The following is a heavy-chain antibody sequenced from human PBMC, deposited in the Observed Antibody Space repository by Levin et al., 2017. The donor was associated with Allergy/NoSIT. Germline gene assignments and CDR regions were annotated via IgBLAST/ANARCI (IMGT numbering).Heavy chain of an antibody. Sequence: LSGGSLRLSCAASGFTFSSYAMSWVRQAPGKGLEWVSAISGSGGSTYYADSVKGRFTISRDNSKNTLYLQMNSLRAEDTAVYYCLTLGIAAAGGVPPVDYWGQGTLVTVSS. D-gene: IGHD6-13*01. CDR3: LTLGIAAAGGVPPVDY. CDR2: ISGSGGST. J-gene: IGHJ4*02. CDR1: GFTFSSYA. V-gene: IGHV3-23*01.